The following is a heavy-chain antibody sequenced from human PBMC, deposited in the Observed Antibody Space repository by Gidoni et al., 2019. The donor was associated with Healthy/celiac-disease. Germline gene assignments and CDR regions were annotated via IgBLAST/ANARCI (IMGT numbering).Heavy chain of an antibody. Sequence: QVQLQESGPGLVKPSQTLSLTCTVSGGPISSGDYYWSWIRQPPGKGLEWIGSIYYSGSTYYNPSLKSRLTISVDTSKNQFSLKLSSVTAADTAVYYCARADGDTSGYYYFDYWGQGTLVTVSS. V-gene: IGHV4-30-4*01. CDR2: IYYSGST. CDR3: ARADGDTSGYYYFDY. CDR1: GGPISSGDYY. J-gene: IGHJ4*02. D-gene: IGHD3-22*01.